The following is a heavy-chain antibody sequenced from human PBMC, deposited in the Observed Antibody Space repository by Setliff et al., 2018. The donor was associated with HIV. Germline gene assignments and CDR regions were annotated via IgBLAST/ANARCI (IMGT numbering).Heavy chain of an antibody. J-gene: IGHJ4*02. Sequence: PSETLSLTCTVSGGSISSSSYYWGWVRLPPGKGLEWIGTIYYSGSTYYNPSLRSRVTISVDTSRNQFSLRLSSVTAADTAFYYCARHNPASVPASSPDYWGQGTLVTVSS. D-gene: IGHD2-2*01. CDR3: ARHNPASVPASSPDY. CDR1: GGSISSSSYY. CDR2: IYYSGST. V-gene: IGHV4-39*01.